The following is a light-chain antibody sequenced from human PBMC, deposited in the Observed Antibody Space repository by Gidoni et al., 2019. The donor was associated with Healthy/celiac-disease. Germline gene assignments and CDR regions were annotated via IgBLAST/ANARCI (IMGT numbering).Light chain of an antibody. CDR2: SKN. CDR3: LLYYGGAQLV. J-gene: IGLJ2*01. CDR1: TGAVPSGYY. Sequence: QTVVSQEPSLTALSGGTVTLTCASSTGAVPSGYYPNWFQQKPGQAPRALIYSKNNKPSWTPARFSGSRLGGKAALTLSGVQPEDEAEYYCLLYYGGAQLVFGGGTKLTVL. V-gene: IGLV7-43*01.